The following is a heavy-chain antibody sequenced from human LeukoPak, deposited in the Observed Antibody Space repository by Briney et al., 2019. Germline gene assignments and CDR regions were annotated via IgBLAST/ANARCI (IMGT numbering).Heavy chain of an antibody. CDR1: GGTFSSYA. CDR2: IIPIFGTA. D-gene: IGHD4-17*01. V-gene: IGHV1-69*06. Sequence: GSSVKVSCKASGGTFSSYAISWVRQAPGQGLKWMGGIIPIFGTANYAQKFQGRVTITADKSTSTAYMELSSLRSEDTAVYYCARETTVTTHIYYYYMDVWGKGTTVTVSS. CDR3: ARETTVTTHIYYYYMDV. J-gene: IGHJ6*03.